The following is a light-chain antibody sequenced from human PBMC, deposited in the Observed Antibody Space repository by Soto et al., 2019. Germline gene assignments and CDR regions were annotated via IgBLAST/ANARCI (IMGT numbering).Light chain of an antibody. V-gene: IGKV3-15*01. CDR2: GAS. CDR3: QQYNDWPLT. Sequence: EKVTTQSPATLSVSPGERATLSCRASQSVNSNLAWYQQKPGQAPRLLIYGASTRATGIPARFSGSASGTEFTLTISSLQSEDFAVYYCQQYNDWPLTFGGGTKV. J-gene: IGKJ4*01. CDR1: QSVNSN.